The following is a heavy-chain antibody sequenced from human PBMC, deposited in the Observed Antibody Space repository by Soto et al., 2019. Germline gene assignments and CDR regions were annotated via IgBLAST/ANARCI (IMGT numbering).Heavy chain of an antibody. J-gene: IGHJ4*02. CDR2: IWYDGSNK. V-gene: IGHV3-33*01. CDR1: GFTFSTYG. CDR3: GRDGALGDTAVVDS. Sequence: QVQLVESGGGVVQPGKSLRLSCAASGFTFSTYGMHWVRQAPGKGLEWVAVIWYDGSNKYHGDSLKGRFTISRDKSKNTLYLQINSLRAEGTAVYYCGRDGALGDTAVVDSWGQGTLVTVSS. D-gene: IGHD5-18*01.